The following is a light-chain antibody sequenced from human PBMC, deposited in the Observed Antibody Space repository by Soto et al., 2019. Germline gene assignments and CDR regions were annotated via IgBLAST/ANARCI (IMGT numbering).Light chain of an antibody. J-gene: IGLJ3*02. Sequence: QSALTQPASVSGSPGQSITISCTGTSSDVGGYNYLSWYQQHPGKAPKVMIYEVSNRPSGVSNRFSGSKSGNTASLTISWLQAEDDADYFCSSYTTSGTPVFGGGTKLTVL. CDR2: EVS. V-gene: IGLV2-14*01. CDR1: SSDVGGYNY. CDR3: SSYTTSGTPV.